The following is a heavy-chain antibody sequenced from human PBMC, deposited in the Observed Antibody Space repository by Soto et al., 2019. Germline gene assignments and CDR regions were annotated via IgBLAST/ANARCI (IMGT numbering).Heavy chain of an antibody. Sequence: QVQLQESGPGLVKPSETLSLTCSVSGGSITSHYCSWFRHPPGKGLEWIGYIHHSGSTSYNPSLKSRVTMSVDTSKNQFSLKVSSVTAADAALYYCARQGFGQLHGLVDVWGPGTTVTVSS. D-gene: IGHD3-10*01. CDR2: IHHSGST. CDR1: GGSITSHY. J-gene: IGHJ6*02. CDR3: ARQGFGQLHGLVDV. V-gene: IGHV4-59*08.